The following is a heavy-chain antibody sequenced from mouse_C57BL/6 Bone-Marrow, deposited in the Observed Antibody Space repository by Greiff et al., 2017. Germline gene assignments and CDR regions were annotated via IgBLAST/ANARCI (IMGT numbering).Heavy chain of an antibody. CDR2: IHPNSGST. Sequence: QVQLQQPGAELVKPGASVKLSCKASGYTFTRYWMHWVKQRPGQGLEWIGMIHPNSGSTNYNEKFKSKATLTVDKSSSTAYMQLSSLTSEDSAVYYCASYGNYVGYYAMDYWGQGTSGTVSS. D-gene: IGHD2-1*01. J-gene: IGHJ4*01. V-gene: IGHV1-64*01. CDR3: ASYGNYVGYYAMDY. CDR1: GYTFTRYW.